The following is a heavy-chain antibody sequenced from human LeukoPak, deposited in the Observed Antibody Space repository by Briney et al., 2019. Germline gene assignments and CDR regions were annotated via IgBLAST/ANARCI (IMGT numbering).Heavy chain of an antibody. Sequence: SSETLSLTCAVYGGSFSGYYWSWIRQPPGKGLEWIGEINHSGSTNYNPSLKSRVTISVDTSKNQFSLKLSSVTAADTAVYYCAREGRATTIWFDPWGQGTLVTVSS. CDR3: AREGRATTIWFDP. D-gene: IGHD1-26*01. CDR2: INHSGST. CDR1: GGSFSGYY. J-gene: IGHJ5*02. V-gene: IGHV4-34*01.